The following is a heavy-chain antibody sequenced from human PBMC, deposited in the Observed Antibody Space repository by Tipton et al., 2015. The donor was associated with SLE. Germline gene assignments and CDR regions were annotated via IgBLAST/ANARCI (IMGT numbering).Heavy chain of an antibody. D-gene: IGHD2-2*01. J-gene: IGHJ5*02. CDR3: ARWRDQRFDP. CDR2: IYHSGST. Sequence: TLSLTCAISGYSISSAYYWGWIRQPPGKGLEWIGSIYHSGSTNYNPSLKSRVTISVDTSKNQFSLKLSSVTAADTAVYYCARWRDQRFDPWGQGTLVTVSS. V-gene: IGHV4-38-2*01. CDR1: GYSISSAYY.